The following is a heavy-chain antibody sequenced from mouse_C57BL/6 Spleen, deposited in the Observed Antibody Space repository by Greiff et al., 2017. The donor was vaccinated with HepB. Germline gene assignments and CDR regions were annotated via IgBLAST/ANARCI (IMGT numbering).Heavy chain of an antibody. Sequence: QVQLQQPGAELVRPGASVTLSCKASGYTFTDYEMHWVKQTPVHGLEWIGAIDPETGGTAYNQKFKGKAILTADKSSSTAYMELRSLTSEDSAVYYCSYGSSYAMDYWGQGTSVTVSS. CDR2: IDPETGGT. D-gene: IGHD1-1*01. V-gene: IGHV1-15*01. J-gene: IGHJ4*01. CDR3: SYGSSYAMDY. CDR1: GYTFTDYE.